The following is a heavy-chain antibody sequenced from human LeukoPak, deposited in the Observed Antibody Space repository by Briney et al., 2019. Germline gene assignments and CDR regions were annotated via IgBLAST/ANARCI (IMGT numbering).Heavy chain of an antibody. J-gene: IGHJ4*02. CDR3: TNSDDYGDY. CDR1: GFTFNTYS. Sequence: GGSLRLSCAASGFTFNTYSMNWVRQAPGKGLEWVSYITDDNRTIYYADSVEGRFTISRDNAKNSLFLQMNSLRAEDTAVYYCTNSDDYGDYWGQGTLVTVSS. V-gene: IGHV3-48*04. CDR2: ITDDNRTI.